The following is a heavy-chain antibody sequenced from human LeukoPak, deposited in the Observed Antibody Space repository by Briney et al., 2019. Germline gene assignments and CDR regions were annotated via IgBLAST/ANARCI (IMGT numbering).Heavy chain of an antibody. CDR3: ARDTYYYDSSGYYAVYFDY. CDR1: GGSISSSSYY. CDR2: INHSGST. Sequence: KPSETLSLTCTVSGGSISSSSYYWGWIRQPPGKGLEWIGEINHSGSTNYNPSLKSRVTISVDTSKNQFSLKLSSVTAADTAVYYCARDTYYYDSSGYYAVYFDYWGQGTLVTVSS. D-gene: IGHD3-22*01. J-gene: IGHJ4*02. V-gene: IGHV4-39*07.